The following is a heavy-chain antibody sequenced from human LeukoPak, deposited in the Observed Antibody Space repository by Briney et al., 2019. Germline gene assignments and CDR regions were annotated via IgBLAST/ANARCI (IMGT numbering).Heavy chain of an antibody. V-gene: IGHV4-39*07. Sequence: SETLSLTCTVSGGSISSSSYYWGWIRQPPGKGLEWIGSIYYSGSTYYNPSLKSRVTISVDTSKNQFSLKLSSVTAADTAVYYCAGNRDFWSGYPISNLFDCWGQGTLVTVSS. CDR1: GGSISSSSYY. D-gene: IGHD3-3*01. CDR2: IYYSGST. CDR3: AGNRDFWSGYPISNLFDC. J-gene: IGHJ4*02.